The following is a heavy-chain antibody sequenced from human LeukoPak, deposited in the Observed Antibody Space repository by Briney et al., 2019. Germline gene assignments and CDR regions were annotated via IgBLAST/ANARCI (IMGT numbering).Heavy chain of an antibody. J-gene: IGHJ5*02. Sequence: SQTLSLTCAISGDSVSTDSAAWNWIRQSPSRGLEWLGRTYYRSKWYIDYAASVKSRITISPDTSKNQFSLQLNSVTPEDSAVYYCAREGLNSFDPWGQGALVTVSS. V-gene: IGHV6-1*01. CDR1: GDSVSTDSAA. D-gene: IGHD3-16*01. CDR3: AREGLNSFDP. CDR2: TYYRSKWYI.